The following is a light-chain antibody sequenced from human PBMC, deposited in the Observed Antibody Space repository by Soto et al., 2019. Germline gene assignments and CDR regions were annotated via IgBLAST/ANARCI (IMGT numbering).Light chain of an antibody. Sequence: IVISKSPASVSVCTRVNVSLCCRVSKSVSSNLAWYQQKPGQAPRLLMYGASTRATGIPARFSGSGSGPEYTRPSSSLQSADFVVYFCQQYNNGARTFRQGTKVDIK. V-gene: IGKV3-15*01. CDR1: KSVSSN. J-gene: IGKJ1*01. CDR2: GAS. CDR3: QQYNNGART.